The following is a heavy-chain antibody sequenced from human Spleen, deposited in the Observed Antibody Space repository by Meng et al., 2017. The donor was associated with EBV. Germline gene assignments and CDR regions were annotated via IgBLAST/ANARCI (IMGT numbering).Heavy chain of an antibody. J-gene: IGHJ5*02. V-gene: IGHV4-34*01. CDR2: INHSGST. CDR3: AIRPGIAAAQDP. D-gene: IGHD6-13*01. CDR1: GGSFSGYY. Sequence: QVQLQQWGAGLLKPSETLSLTVAVYGGSFSGYYWSWIRQPPGKGLEWIGEINHSGSTNYNPSLKSRVTISVDTSKNQFSLKLSSVTAADTAVYYCAIRPGIAAAQDPWGRGTLVTVSS.